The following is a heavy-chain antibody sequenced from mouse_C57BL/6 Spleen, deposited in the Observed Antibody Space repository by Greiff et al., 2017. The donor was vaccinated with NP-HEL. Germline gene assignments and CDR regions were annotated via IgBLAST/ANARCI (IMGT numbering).Heavy chain of an antibody. Sequence: DVQLVESGPGLVKPSQSLSLTCSVTGYSITSGYYWNWIRQFPGNTLEWMGYISYDGSNNYNPSLKNRISITRDTSKNQFFLKLNSVTTEDTATYYCAREGWDWFAYWGQGTLVTVSA. D-gene: IGHD1-1*02. CDR3: AREGWDWFAY. V-gene: IGHV3-6*01. CDR1: GYSITSGYY. J-gene: IGHJ3*01. CDR2: ISYDGSN.